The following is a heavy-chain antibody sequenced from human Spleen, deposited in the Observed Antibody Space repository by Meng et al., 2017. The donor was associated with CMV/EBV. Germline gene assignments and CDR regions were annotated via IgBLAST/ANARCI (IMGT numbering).Heavy chain of an antibody. Sequence: GSLRLSCAVYGGSFSGYYWSWIRQPPGKGLEWIGEINHSGSTNYNPSLKSRVTISVDTSKNQFSLKLSSVTAADTAVYYCARWVAGYSYDYWGQGTLVTVSS. CDR2: INHSGST. J-gene: IGHJ4*02. V-gene: IGHV4-34*01. D-gene: IGHD5-18*01. CDR3: ARWVAGYSYDY. CDR1: GGSFSGYY.